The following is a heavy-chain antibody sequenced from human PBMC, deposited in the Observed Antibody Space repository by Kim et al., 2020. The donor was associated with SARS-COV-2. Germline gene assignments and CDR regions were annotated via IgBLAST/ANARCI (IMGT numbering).Heavy chain of an antibody. Sequence: TYDPGSVKARFTSSREDAKNSLYLQMNSLRAGDTPVYYCARVDEWGAFDIWGQGTMVTVSS. CDR3: ARVDEWGAFDI. CDR2: T. D-gene: IGHD1-26*01. V-gene: IGHV3-13*01. J-gene: IGHJ3*02.